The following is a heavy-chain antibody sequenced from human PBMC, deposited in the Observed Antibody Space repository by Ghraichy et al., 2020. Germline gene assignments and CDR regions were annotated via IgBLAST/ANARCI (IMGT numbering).Heavy chain of an antibody. CDR2: IYSGGST. Sequence: GSLRLSCAASGFTVSSNYMSWVRQAPGKGLEWVSVIYSGGSTYYADSVKGRFTISRDNSKNTLYLQMNSLRAEDTAVYYCAREGGIAAAGKVGWYFDLWGRGTLVTVSS. CDR3: AREGGIAAAGKVGWYFDL. V-gene: IGHV3-53*01. CDR1: GFTVSSNY. D-gene: IGHD6-13*01. J-gene: IGHJ2*01.